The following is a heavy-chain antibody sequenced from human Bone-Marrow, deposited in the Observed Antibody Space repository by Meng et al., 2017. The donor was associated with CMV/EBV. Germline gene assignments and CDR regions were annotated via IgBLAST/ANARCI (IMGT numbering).Heavy chain of an antibody. V-gene: IGHV1-2*02. D-gene: IGHD2-2*02. Sequence: ASVKVSCKASGYTFTGHHMHWVRQAPGQGLEWMGWINPKRGGTNYAQKFQGRVTMTRDTSISTAYMELSSLRSEDTAVYYCATRDIVVVPAAIRGYRNYYYYGMDVWGQGTTVTVSS. CDR3: ATRDIVVVPAAIRGYRNYYYYGMDV. CDR2: INPKRGGT. CDR1: GYTFTGHH. J-gene: IGHJ6*02.